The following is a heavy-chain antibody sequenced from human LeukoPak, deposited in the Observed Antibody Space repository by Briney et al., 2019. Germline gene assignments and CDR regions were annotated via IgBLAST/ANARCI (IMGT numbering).Heavy chain of an antibody. D-gene: IGHD3-22*01. CDR2: MNPNSGNT. Sequence: ASVKVSCKASGYTFTSYDIKWVRQATGQGLEWMGWMNPNSGNTGYAQKFQGRVTMTRNTSISTAYMELSSLRSEDTAVYYCARGLDYDSSGYYFRYWGQGTLVTVSS. J-gene: IGHJ4*02. CDR1: GYTFTSYD. V-gene: IGHV1-8*01. CDR3: ARGLDYDSSGYYFRY.